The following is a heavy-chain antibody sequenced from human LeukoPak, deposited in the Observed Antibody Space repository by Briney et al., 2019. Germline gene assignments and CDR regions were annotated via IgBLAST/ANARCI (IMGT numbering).Heavy chain of an antibody. Sequence: SETLSLTCTVSGGSISSYFWSWIRQPPGKGLEWIGSIYYSGSTYYNPSLKSRVTISVDTSKNQFSLKLSSVTAADTAVYYCARARPGGFDWLSKRAWAFDIWGQGTMVTVSS. CDR1: GGSISSYF. D-gene: IGHD3-9*01. V-gene: IGHV4-39*07. CDR2: IYYSGST. J-gene: IGHJ3*02. CDR3: ARARPGGFDWLSKRAWAFDI.